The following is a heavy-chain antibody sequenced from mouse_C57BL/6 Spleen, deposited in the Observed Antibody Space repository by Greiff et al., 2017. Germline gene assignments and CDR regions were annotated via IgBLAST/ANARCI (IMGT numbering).Heavy chain of an antibody. D-gene: IGHD6-1*01. CDR3: TSASPWAY. Sequence: VQLLQSGAELVRPGASVPLSCQASGYPFTDYEMHWVKQTPVHGLEWLCAIDPETCGTAYNQKFQGKTILTAAKSSSTAYMVRRILPTEDTAVYYCTSASPWAYRGPGATLAFSS. CDR2: IDPETCGT. V-gene: IGHV1-15*01. J-gene: IGHJ2*01. CDR1: GYPFTDYE.